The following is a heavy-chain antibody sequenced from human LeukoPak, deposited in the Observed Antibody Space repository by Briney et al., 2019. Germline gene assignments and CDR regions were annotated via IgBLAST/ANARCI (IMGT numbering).Heavy chain of an antibody. J-gene: IGHJ4*02. CDR1: GFTFDDYA. D-gene: IGHD2/OR15-2a*01. CDR2: ISWNSDNM. V-gene: IGHV3-9*01. CDR3: VSFYETY. Sequence: GGSLRLSCAASGFTFDDYAMHWVRQAPGKGLEWVSSISWNSDNMHYVGFVKGRFTISKDNAKNTVYLQMNSLRAEDTAVYYCVSFYETYWGRGTLVTVSS.